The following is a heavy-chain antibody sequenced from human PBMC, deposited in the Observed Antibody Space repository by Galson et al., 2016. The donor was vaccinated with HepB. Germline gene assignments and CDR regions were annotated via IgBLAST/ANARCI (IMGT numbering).Heavy chain of an antibody. D-gene: IGHD2/OR15-2a*01. Sequence: AISGDSVSSNSAAWTWIRQSPLRGLEWLGRTYYRSEWYNDYAVSVKSRISIHPDTSKNQFSLQLNSVTPEDTAVYYCARVRCSTFRCQNWFDPWGQGTLVTVSS. CDR1: GDSVSSNSAA. CDR2: TYYRSEWYN. CDR3: ARVRCSTFRCQNWFDP. J-gene: IGHJ5*02. V-gene: IGHV6-1*01.